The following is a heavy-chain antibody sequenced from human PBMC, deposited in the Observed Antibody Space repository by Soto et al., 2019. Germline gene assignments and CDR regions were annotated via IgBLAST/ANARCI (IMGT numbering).Heavy chain of an antibody. D-gene: IGHD6-13*01. CDR2: IYYSGST. J-gene: IGHJ5*02. CDR1: GGSISSYY. V-gene: IGHV4-59*04. Sequence: SETLSLTCTVSGGSISSYYWSWIRQPPGKGLEWIGYIYYSGSTYYNPSLKSRVTISVDTSKNQFSLKLSSVTAADTAVYYCARRGPLAAAGNNWFDPWGQGTLVTVSS. CDR3: ARRGPLAAAGNNWFDP.